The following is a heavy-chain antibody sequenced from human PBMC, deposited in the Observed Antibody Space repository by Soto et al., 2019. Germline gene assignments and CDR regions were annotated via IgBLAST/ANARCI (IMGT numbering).Heavy chain of an antibody. CDR1: DGSFSDYY. V-gene: IGHV4-34*01. D-gene: IGHD2-21*01. J-gene: IGHJ6*03. Sequence: QVQLHQWGAGLLKPSETLSLTCAVYDGSFSDYYWTWIRQSPGKGLEWSGEINHSGSTSYKSSLKSRVTISIDTSKNQFSLKLTSVTASDTAVYYCARGKFGFSYYYYYYLDVWGKGTTVTVSS. CDR2: INHSGST. CDR3: ARGKFGFSYYYYYYLDV.